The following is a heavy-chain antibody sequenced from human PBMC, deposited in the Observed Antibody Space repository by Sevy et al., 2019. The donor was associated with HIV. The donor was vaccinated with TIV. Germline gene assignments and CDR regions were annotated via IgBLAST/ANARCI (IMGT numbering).Heavy chain of an antibody. CDR2: ISSSSSYI. CDR3: ARDSGSYSPYYMDV. J-gene: IGHJ6*03. Sequence: GGSLGLSCAASGFTFSSYSMNWVRQAPGKGLEWVSSISSSSSYIYYADSLKGRFTISRDNAKNSLYLQMNSLRAEDTAVYYCARDSGSYSPYYMDVWGKGTTVTVSS. D-gene: IGHD1-26*01. V-gene: IGHV3-21*01. CDR1: GFTFSSYS.